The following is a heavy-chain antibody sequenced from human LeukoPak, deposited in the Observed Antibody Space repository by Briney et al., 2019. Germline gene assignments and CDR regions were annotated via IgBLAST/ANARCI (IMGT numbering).Heavy chain of an antibody. Sequence: GGSLRLSCAASGFTFSTYWMSWVRQVPGKGLEWVANIKQDGSEEYYVDSVKGRFTISRDNAKNSLYLQMNSLRTEDTAVYYCARDKVVGATSFDYWGQGTLVTVSS. CDR1: GFTFSTYW. J-gene: IGHJ4*02. CDR3: ARDKVVGATSFDY. CDR2: IKQDGSEE. V-gene: IGHV3-7*01. D-gene: IGHD1-26*01.